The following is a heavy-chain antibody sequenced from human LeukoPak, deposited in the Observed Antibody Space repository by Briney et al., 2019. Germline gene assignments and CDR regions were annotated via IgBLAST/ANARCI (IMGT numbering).Heavy chain of an antibody. Sequence: GESLKISCKGSGYSFTSYWIGWVRQMPGKGLEWMGTIYPGDSDTRYSPSFQGQVTISADKSISTAYLQWSSLKASDTAMYYCASLGDYAGYYYYGMDVWGQGTTVTVSS. CDR2: IYPGDSDT. V-gene: IGHV5-51*01. CDR1: GYSFTSYW. D-gene: IGHD4-23*01. J-gene: IGHJ6*02. CDR3: ASLGDYAGYYYYGMDV.